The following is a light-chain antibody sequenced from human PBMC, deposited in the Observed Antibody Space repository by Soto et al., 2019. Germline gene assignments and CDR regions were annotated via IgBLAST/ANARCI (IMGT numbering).Light chain of an antibody. CDR1: SSDVGGYNY. CDR2: EVS. V-gene: IGLV2-8*01. J-gene: IGLJ2*01. Sequence: QSVLTQPPSASGSPGQSVTISCTGTSSDVGGYNYVSWYQQHPGKAPKLMIYEVSKRPSGVPDRFSGSKSGNTASLTVSGLQAEDEADDSCSSDAGSNNLVFGGGTKVTVL. CDR3: SSDAGSNNLV.